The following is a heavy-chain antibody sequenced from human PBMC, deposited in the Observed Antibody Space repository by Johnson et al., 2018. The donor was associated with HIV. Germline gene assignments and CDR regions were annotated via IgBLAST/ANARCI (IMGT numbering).Heavy chain of an antibody. CDR3: ARVSSSVTTARYGAFDI. Sequence: QEQLVESGGGVVQPGRSLRLSCASSGFTFSSYAMHWVRQAPGKGLKWVAVISYDGNNKYYADSVKGRFTISRDNSKNTLYLQINSLRAEDTAVYYCARVSSSVTTARYGAFDIWGQGTMVIVSS. V-gene: IGHV3-30-3*01. D-gene: IGHD4-17*01. CDR2: ISYDGNNK. J-gene: IGHJ3*02. CDR1: GFTFSSYA.